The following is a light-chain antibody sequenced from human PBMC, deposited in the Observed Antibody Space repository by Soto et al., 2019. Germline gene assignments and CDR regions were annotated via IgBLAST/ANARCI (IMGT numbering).Light chain of an antibody. Sequence: EIVLTQSPGTLSLSPGERATLSCRASQRVSSTYLAWYQQKPGQAPRLLIYAASSRATGIPDRFSGSGSGTDFTLTISRLEPEDFAVYYCQQYDSSPETFGQGTKVEIK. CDR2: AAS. V-gene: IGKV3-20*01. CDR1: QRVSSTY. CDR3: QQYDSSPET. J-gene: IGKJ1*01.